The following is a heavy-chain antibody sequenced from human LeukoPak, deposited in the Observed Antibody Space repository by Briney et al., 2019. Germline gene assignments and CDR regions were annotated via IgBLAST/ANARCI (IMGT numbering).Heavy chain of an antibody. Sequence: PGRSLRLSCAASGFTFSSYAMHWVRQAPGKGLEWVAVISYDGSNKYYADSVKGRFTISRDNSKNTLYLQMNSLRAEDTAVYYCARDLVRSSWYARGGYWGQGTLVTVSS. J-gene: IGHJ4*02. CDR1: GFTFSSYA. D-gene: IGHD6-13*01. CDR3: ARDLVRSSWYARGGY. CDR2: ISYDGSNK. V-gene: IGHV3-30-3*01.